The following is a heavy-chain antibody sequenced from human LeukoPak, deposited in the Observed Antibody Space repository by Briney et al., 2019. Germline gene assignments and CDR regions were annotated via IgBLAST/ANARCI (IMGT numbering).Heavy chain of an antibody. Sequence: GGSLRLSCAASGFTFSGSAMHWVRQASGKGLEWVGRIRSKANSYATAYAASVKGRFTISRDDSKNTAYLQMNSLKTEDTAVYYCTRHSESSGANDYWGQGTLVTVSS. CDR2: IRSKANSYAT. CDR3: TRHSESSGANDY. D-gene: IGHD1-14*01. V-gene: IGHV3-73*01. CDR1: GFTFSGSA. J-gene: IGHJ4*02.